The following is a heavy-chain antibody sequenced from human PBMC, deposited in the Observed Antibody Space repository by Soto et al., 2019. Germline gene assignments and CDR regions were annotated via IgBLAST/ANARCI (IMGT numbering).Heavy chain of an antibody. D-gene: IGHD3-10*01. CDR1: GGTFSSYA. V-gene: IGHV1-69*12. CDR2: IIPIFGTA. Sequence: QVQLVQSGAEVKKPGSSVKVSCKASGGTFSSYAISWVRQAPGQGLEWMGGIIPIFGTANYAQKFQGRVTITADESTSTAYRELSSLRSEDTAVYYCARGALITMVRGVLNYGMDVWGQGTTVTVSS. J-gene: IGHJ6*01. CDR3: ARGALITMVRGVLNYGMDV.